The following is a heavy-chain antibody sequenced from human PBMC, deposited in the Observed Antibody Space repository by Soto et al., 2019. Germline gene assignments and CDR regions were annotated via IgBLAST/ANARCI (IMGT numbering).Heavy chain of an antibody. V-gene: IGHV1-46*01. CDR1: GYTFTSYY. J-gene: IGHJ3*02. CDR3: ARYYDILTGHLNDAFDI. D-gene: IGHD3-9*01. CDR2: INPSGGST. Sequence: GASVKVSCKASGYTFTSYYMHWVRQAPGQGLEWMGIINPSGGSTSYAQKFQGRVTMTRDTSTSTVYMELNSLRAEDTAVYYCARYYDILTGHLNDAFDIWGQGTMVTVSS.